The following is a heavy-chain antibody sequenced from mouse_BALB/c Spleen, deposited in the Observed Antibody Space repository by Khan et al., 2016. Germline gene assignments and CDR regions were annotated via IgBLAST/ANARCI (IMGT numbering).Heavy chain of an antibody. D-gene: IGHD1-1*01. V-gene: IGHV14-3*02. CDR3: ARDYYGSRWYFDV. Sequence: VQLQQPGAELVKPGASVKLSCTVSGFNIKDTYMYWVKQRPEQGLEWIGRIDPANGNSKYDPKFQGKATITADTSSTPAYLQLSSLTSEDTAVYYSARDYYGSRWYFDVWGAGTTVTVSS. J-gene: IGHJ1*01. CDR1: GFNIKDTY. CDR2: IDPANGNS.